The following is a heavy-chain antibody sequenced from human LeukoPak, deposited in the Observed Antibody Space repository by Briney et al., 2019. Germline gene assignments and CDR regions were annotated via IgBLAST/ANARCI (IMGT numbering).Heavy chain of an antibody. CDR3: AKDSAFWSGYYHY. J-gene: IGHJ4*02. Sequence: GGSLRLSCAASGFTFSSYAMSWVRQAPRKGLEWVSAVSGNGANTYYADSVKGRFTISRDNSKSTLYLQMNSLRAEDTAVYYCAKDSAFWSGYYHYWGQGTLVTVSS. CDR1: GFTFSSYA. D-gene: IGHD3-3*01. CDR2: VSGNGANT. V-gene: IGHV3-23*01.